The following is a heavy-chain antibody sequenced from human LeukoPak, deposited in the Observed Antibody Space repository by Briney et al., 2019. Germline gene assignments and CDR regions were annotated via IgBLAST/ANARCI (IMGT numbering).Heavy chain of an antibody. CDR1: GYTFTSYY. CDR3: AREGASYGRSGYYYYMDV. D-gene: IGHD5-18*01. CDR2: INPSGGST. Sequence: ASVKVSCKASGYTFTSYYMHWVRQAPGQGLEWMGIINPSGGSTSYAQKFQGRVTMTRDMSTSTVYMELSSLRSVDTAVYYCAREGASYGRSGYYYYMDVWGKGTTVTVSS. J-gene: IGHJ6*03. V-gene: IGHV1-46*01.